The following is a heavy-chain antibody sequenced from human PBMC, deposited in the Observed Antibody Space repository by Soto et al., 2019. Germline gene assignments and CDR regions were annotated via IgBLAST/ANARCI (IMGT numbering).Heavy chain of an antibody. J-gene: IGHJ1*01. CDR2: IWYDGSNK. Sequence: QVQLVESGGGVVQPGRSLRLSCAASGFTFSSYGMHWVRQAPGKGLEWVAVIWYDGSNKYYADSVKGRFTISRDNSKNPLYLQMNRLRAEDTAVYYCARSYYYDSSGYYRSFFQHWGQGTLVTVSS. CDR3: ARSYYYDSSGYYRSFFQH. V-gene: IGHV3-33*01. CDR1: GFTFSSYG. D-gene: IGHD3-22*01.